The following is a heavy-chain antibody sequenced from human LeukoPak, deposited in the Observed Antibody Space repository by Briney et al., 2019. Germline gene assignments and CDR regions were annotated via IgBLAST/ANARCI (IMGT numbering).Heavy chain of an antibody. J-gene: IGHJ4*02. Sequence: PGGSLRLSCAASGFTFSSYGMHWVRQAPGKGLEWVAVIWYDGSNKYYADSVKGRFTISRDNSKNTLYLQMNSLRAEDTAVYYCAKGLPASYDSSGYFLWGQGTLVTVSS. CDR3: AKGLPASYDSSGYFL. D-gene: IGHD3-22*01. V-gene: IGHV3-33*06. CDR2: IWYDGSNK. CDR1: GFTFSSYG.